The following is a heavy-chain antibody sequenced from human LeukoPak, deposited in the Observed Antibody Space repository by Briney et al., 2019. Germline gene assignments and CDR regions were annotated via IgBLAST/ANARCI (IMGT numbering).Heavy chain of an antibody. CDR1: GFTVSSNY. D-gene: IGHD1-26*01. J-gene: IGHJ6*03. CDR2: IYSGGST. CDR3: AKDWSYQGNYYYMDV. Sequence: GGSLRLSCAASGFTVSSNYMSWVRQAPGKGLEWVSVIYSGGSTYYADSVKGRFTISRDNSKNTLYLQMNSLRGEDTAVYYCAKDWSYQGNYYYMDVRGKGTTVTISS. V-gene: IGHV3-53*05.